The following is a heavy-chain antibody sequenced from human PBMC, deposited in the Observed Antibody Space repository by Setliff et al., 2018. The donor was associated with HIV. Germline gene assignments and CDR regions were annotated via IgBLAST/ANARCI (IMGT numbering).Heavy chain of an antibody. Sequence: SETLSLTCTVSGGFISSYYWNWIRQPAGKGLEWIGRIYTSGSTNYNPSLKSRVTMSVDTSKNQFSLRLSSVTAADTAVYYCARGAIAAAGYLDYWGQGTLVTVSS. CDR1: GGFISSYY. CDR3: ARGAIAAAGYLDY. J-gene: IGHJ4*02. D-gene: IGHD6-13*01. V-gene: IGHV4-4*07. CDR2: IYTSGST.